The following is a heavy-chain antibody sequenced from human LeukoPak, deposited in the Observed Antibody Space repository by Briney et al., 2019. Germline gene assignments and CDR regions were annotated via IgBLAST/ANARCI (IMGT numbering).Heavy chain of an antibody. Sequence: GSSVTVSCTASGGTFSSYAISWVRQAPGQGLEWMGGIIPIFGTANYAQKFQGRVTITADESTSTAYMELSSLRSEDTAVYYCARSYSSGWYWFSQTYYYYGMDVWGQGTTVTVSS. CDR3: ARSYSSGWYWFSQTYYYYGMDV. D-gene: IGHD6-19*01. CDR2: IIPIFGTA. J-gene: IGHJ6*02. CDR1: GGTFSSYA. V-gene: IGHV1-69*01.